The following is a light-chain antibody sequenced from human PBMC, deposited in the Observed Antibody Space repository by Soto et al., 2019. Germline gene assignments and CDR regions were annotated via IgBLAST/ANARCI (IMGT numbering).Light chain of an antibody. V-gene: IGKV3-20*01. CDR2: GAS. J-gene: IGKJ4*01. CDR3: QHYGISPRVT. Sequence: EIALTQSPGTLSVSPGERVTLSCRASQSVNSYYLAWYQQRPGQAPRLLIYGASSRATGIPDRFSGSWSGTDFNFTISRLEPEGFAVYYCQHYGISPRVTFGGGTKVEI. CDR1: QSVNSYY.